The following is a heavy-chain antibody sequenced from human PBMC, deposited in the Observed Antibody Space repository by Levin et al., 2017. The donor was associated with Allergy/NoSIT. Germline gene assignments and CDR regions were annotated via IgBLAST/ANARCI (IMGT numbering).Heavy chain of an antibody. D-gene: IGHD6-19*01. J-gene: IGHJ4*02. CDR3: TQSSAWYPRFDY. V-gene: IGHV5-51*01. CDR2: IYPGDSDT. Sequence: PGGSLRLSCKGSGYTFSNYWIGWVRQMPGKGLEWMGIIYPGDSDTRYSPSFQGQVTISADKSINTAYLQWSSLKASDTAMYFCTQSSAWYPRFDYWGQGTLVTVSS. CDR1: GYTFSNYW.